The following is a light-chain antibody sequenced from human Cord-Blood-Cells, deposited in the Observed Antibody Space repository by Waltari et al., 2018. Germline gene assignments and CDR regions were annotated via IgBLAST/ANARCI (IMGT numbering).Light chain of an antibody. CDR3: SSYTSSSTPWY. CDR1: SSDGGGYNY. Sequence: QSALTQPASVSGSPGQSITISCTGTSSDGGGYNYVSWYQQHPGKAPKLMIYEVSNRPSGVSNRFSGSKSGNTASLTISGLQAEDEADYYCSSYTSSSTPWYFGGGTKLTVL. J-gene: IGLJ2*01. V-gene: IGLV2-14*01. CDR2: EVS.